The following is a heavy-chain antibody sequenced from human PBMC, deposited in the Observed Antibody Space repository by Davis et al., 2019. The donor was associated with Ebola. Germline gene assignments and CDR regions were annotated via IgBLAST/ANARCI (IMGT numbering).Heavy chain of an antibody. Sequence: ASVKVSCKASGYTFTGYYMHWVRQAPGQGLEWMGWINPNSGGTNYAQKFQGRVTMTRDTSISTAYMELSRLRSDDTAVYYCARDRTGIAVLDYWGQGTLVTVSS. D-gene: IGHD6-19*01. CDR2: INPNSGGT. J-gene: IGHJ4*02. V-gene: IGHV1-2*02. CDR1: GYTFTGYY. CDR3: ARDRTGIAVLDY.